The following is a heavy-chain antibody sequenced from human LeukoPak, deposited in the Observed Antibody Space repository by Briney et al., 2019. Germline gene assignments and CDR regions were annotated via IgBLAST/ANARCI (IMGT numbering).Heavy chain of an antibody. CDR2: IRYDGSNK. Sequence: PGGSLRLSCAASGFTFSSYGMHWVRQAPGKGLEWVAFIRYDGSNKYYADSVKGRFTISRDNSKDTLYLQMNSLRAEDTAVYYCAKGPGYQLLPLIDYWGQGTLVTVSS. CDR1: GFTFSSYG. CDR3: AKGPGYQLLPLIDY. V-gene: IGHV3-30*02. D-gene: IGHD2-2*01. J-gene: IGHJ4*02.